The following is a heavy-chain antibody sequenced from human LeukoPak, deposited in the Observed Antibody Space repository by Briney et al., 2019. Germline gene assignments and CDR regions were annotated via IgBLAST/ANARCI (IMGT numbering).Heavy chain of an antibody. CDR2: ISYDGSNK. Sequence: PGGSLRLSCAASGFTFAMNWVRQAPGKGLEWVAVISYDGSNKYYADSVKGRFTISRDNSKNTLYLQMNSLRAEDTAVYYCAELGITMIGGVWGKGTTVTISS. CDR3: AELGITMIGGV. J-gene: IGHJ6*04. V-gene: IGHV3-30*18. CDR1: GFTFA. D-gene: IGHD3-10*02.